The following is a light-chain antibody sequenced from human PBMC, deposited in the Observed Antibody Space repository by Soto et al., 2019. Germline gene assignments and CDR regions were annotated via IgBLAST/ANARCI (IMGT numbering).Light chain of an antibody. CDR3: CSYTSSITYV. V-gene: IGLV2-14*03. J-gene: IGLJ1*01. Sequence: QSVLTRPASVSGSPGQSITISCTGTSSYVGGYNYVSWYLHHPGKAPKLIIYDVSNRPSGVSNRFSGSKSGNTASLTVSGLQAEDEADYYCCSYTSSITYVFGTGTKVTVL. CDR1: SSYVGGYNY. CDR2: DVS.